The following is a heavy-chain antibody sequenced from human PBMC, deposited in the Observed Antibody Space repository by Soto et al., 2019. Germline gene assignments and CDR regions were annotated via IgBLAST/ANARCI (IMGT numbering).Heavy chain of an antibody. CDR2: IDPSDSYT. CDR3: ARRAATRYCSSTSCLSPYYYYYGMDV. D-gene: IGHD2-2*01. CDR1: GYSFTSYW. V-gene: IGHV5-10-1*01. Sequence: GESLKISCKGSGYSFTSYWISWVRQMPVKGLEWMGRIDPSDSYTNYSPSFQGHVTISADKSISTAYLQWSSLKASDTAMYYCARRAATRYCSSTSCLSPYYYYYGMDVWGQGTTVTVSS. J-gene: IGHJ6*02.